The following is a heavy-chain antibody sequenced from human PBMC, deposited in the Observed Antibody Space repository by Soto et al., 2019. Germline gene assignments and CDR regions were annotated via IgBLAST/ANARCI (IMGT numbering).Heavy chain of an antibody. CDR3: AKGAYYDILTGYYPNWFDP. V-gene: IGHV3-43*01. CDR2: ISWDGGST. J-gene: IGHJ5*02. Sequence: PGGSLRLSCAASGFTFDDYTMHWVRQAPGKGLEWVSLISWDGGSTYYADSVKGRFTISRDNSKNSLYLQTNSLRAEDTALYYCAKGAYYDILTGYYPNWFDPWGQGTLVTVSS. D-gene: IGHD3-9*01. CDR1: GFTFDDYT.